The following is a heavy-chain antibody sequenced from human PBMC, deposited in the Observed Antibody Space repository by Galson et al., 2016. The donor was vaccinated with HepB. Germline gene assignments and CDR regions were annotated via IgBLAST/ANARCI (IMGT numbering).Heavy chain of an antibody. Sequence: SLRLSCAASGFTFSSYAMSWVRQAPGKGLEWASSISGRGDPTYAAASLRRRFAISRDNSKNTLFLQVNSLRAEDTAVYYCTRAITMVRGVRRSWFDPWGQGTLVTVSS. V-gene: IGHV3-23*01. CDR3: TRAITMVRGVRRSWFDP. D-gene: IGHD3-10*01. CDR2: ISGRGDPT. CDR1: GFTFSSYA. J-gene: IGHJ5*02.